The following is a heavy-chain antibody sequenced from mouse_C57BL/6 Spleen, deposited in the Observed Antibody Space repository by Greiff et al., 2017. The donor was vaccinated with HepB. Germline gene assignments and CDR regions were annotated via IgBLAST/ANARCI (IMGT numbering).Heavy chain of an antibody. CDR3: ASGGNYVWFAY. CDR1: GYTFTSYW. Sequence: QVQLQQPGAELVRPGSSVKLSCKASGYTFTSYWMHWVKQRPIQGLEWIGNIDPSDSETHYNQKFKDKATLTVDKSSSTAYMQLSSLTSEDSAVYYCASGGNYVWFAYWGQGTLVTVSA. D-gene: IGHD2-1*01. CDR2: IDPSDSET. V-gene: IGHV1-52*01. J-gene: IGHJ3*01.